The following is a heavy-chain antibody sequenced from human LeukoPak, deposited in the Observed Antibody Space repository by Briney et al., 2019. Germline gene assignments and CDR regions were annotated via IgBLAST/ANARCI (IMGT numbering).Heavy chain of an antibody. J-gene: IGHJ4*02. D-gene: IGHD5-18*01. CDR3: ARDETPRGYSYGPPFDY. V-gene: IGHV1-2*02. CDR1: VYTFTGYY. CDR2: INPNSGGT. Sequence: ASVKVSCKASVYTFTGYYMHWVRQAPGQGLEWMGWINPNSGGTNYAQKFQGRVTMTRDTSISTAYMELSRLRSDDTAVYYCARDETPRGYSYGPPFDYWGQGTLVTVSS.